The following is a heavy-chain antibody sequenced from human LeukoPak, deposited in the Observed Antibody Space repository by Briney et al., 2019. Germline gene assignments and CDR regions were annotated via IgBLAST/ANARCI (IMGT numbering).Heavy chain of an antibody. V-gene: IGHV1-18*01. J-gene: IGHJ4*02. CDR2: NSAYNGNT. Sequence: ASVKVSCKASGYTFTSYGISWVRQAPGQGLEWMGWNSAYNGNTNYAQKLQGRVTMTTDTSTSTAYMELRSLRSDDTAVYYCARGDSSGYYSLALFDYWGQGTLVTVSS. CDR1: GYTFTSYG. D-gene: IGHD3-22*01. CDR3: ARGDSSGYYSLALFDY.